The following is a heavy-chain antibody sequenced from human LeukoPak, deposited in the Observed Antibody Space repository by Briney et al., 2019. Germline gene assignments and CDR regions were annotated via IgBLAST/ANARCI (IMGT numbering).Heavy chain of an antibody. CDR3: ARQGCSSTSCYVFDY. J-gene: IGHJ4*02. CDR2: IYASGTI. CDR1: GASIATYS. D-gene: IGHD2-2*01. V-gene: IGHV4-4*07. Sequence: PSETLSLTCTVSGASIATYSWSWIRQPAGKSLEWIGRIYASGTINYNPSLKSRLTVSVDPSKNQFSLKLSSVTAADTAVYYCARQGCSSTSCYVFDYWGQGTLVTVSS.